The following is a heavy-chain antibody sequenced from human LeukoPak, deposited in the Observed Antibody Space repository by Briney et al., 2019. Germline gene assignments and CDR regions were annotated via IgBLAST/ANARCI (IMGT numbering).Heavy chain of an antibody. CDR3: ARQSTNFYGSGTYLY. D-gene: IGHD3-10*01. J-gene: IGHJ4*02. V-gene: IGHV5-51*01. CDR2: IYAGDSDT. CDR1: GFLFPNYW. Sequence: GESLKISCKGFGFLFPNYWIAWVRQMPGKGLERMGIIYAGDSDTRYNPSFQRQVIISADKSISTAYLQWSSLKASDTAMYYCARQSTNFYGSGTYLYWGQGTLVTVSS.